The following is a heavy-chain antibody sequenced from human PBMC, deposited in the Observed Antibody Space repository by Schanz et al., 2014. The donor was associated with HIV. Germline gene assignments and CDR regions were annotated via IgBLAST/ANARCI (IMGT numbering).Heavy chain of an antibody. V-gene: IGHV1-8*02. J-gene: IGHJ4*02. D-gene: IGHD2-8*01. CDR1: GYTFSHYG. CDR2: MNPKSGNT. CDR3: ARGARDCSNGVCGGYYFDH. Sequence: QVQLLQSGPEVKRPGASVTVSCKTSGYTFSHYGVSWVRQATGQGLEWMGWMNPKSGNTGFAQKFQGRVTLTRNTSISAAYMELSSLTSEDTGVYYCARGARDCSNGVCGGYYFDHWGQGSLVTVSS.